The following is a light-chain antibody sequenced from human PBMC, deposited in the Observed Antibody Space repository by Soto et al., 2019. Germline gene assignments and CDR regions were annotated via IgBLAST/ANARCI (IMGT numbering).Light chain of an antibody. J-gene: IGLJ2*01. CDR2: DVS. CDR3: SSYTSNTTVV. Sequence: QSVLTQPASVSGSPGQSITISCTGTSSDVGGYNYVSWYQQHPGKAPKFMSYDVSNRPSGVSNRFSGSKSGNTASLTISGLQAEDEADYYCSSYTSNTTVVFGGGTKLTVL. V-gene: IGLV2-14*01. CDR1: SSDVGGYNY.